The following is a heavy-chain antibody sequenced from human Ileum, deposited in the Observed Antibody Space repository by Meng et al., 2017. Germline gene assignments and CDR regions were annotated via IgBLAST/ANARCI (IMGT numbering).Heavy chain of an antibody. J-gene: IGHJ4*02. V-gene: IGHV4-4*02. CDR2: IHHSGST. Sequence: HLQQAGLGLREPSGTFALTCAVSGGSISTSDWWSWVRQPPGKGLEWIGEIHHSGSTNYNPSLKSRVTISVDKSKNQFSLKLNSVTAADTAVYYCAREWSGSYRHFDYWGQGTLVTVSS. D-gene: IGHD1-26*01. CDR3: AREWSGSYRHFDY. CDR1: GGSISTSDW.